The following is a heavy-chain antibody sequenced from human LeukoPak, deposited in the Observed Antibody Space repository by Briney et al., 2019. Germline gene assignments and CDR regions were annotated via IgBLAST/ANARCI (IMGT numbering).Heavy chain of an antibody. J-gene: IGHJ6*02. CDR2: IYPGDSDI. CDR1: GYTFTTYW. D-gene: IGHD5-12*01. V-gene: IGHV5-51*01. CDR3: ARGYSGYYFFYGMDV. Sequence: GESLKISCKASGYTFTTYWIGWVRQVPGKGLEWMGIIYPGDSDIRYSPSFQGQVTISADKSISTAYLQWSSLKASDTATYYCARGYSGYYFFYGMDVWGQGTTVTVSS.